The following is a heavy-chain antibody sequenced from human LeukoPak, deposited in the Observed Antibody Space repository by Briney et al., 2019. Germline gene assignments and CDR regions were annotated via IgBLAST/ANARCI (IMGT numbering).Heavy chain of an antibody. D-gene: IGHD2-8*01. CDR1: GGSITSYN. Sequence: SETLSLTPTVPGGSITSYNWSRIPQRAGKGLEWMGRIYTSRSAKYNPSPTRRVTTSADTSKNKFSLMLSSVTTAHTTVYYSTRGLAVYADYFGDYWGQGTLVTVSS. CDR2: IYTSRSA. CDR3: TRGLAVYADYFGDY. V-gene: IGHV4-4*07. J-gene: IGHJ4*02.